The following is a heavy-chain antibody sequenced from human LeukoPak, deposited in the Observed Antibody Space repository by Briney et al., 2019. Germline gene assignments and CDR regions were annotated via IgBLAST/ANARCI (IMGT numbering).Heavy chain of an antibody. CDR2: FYTSGST. CDR3: ARGPYAWGYIDY. V-gene: IGHV4-61*02. J-gene: IGHJ4*02. D-gene: IGHD7-27*01. Sequence: SQTLSLTCTVSGGSISSGTYYWSWIRQPAGKGLEWIGRFYTSGSTNYNPSLKSRVTISVDTSKNQFSLKLSSVTAADTAVYYCARGPYAWGYIDYWGQGTLVTVTS. CDR1: GGSISSGTYY.